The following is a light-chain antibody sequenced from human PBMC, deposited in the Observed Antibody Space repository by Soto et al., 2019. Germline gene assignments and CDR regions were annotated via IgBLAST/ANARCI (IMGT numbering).Light chain of an antibody. CDR3: QHYDSLPIT. V-gene: IGKV4-1*01. Sequence: DIVMTQSPDSLAVSLGERATINCKSSQSILNSSNNKNNLAWYQQKPGQPPRLLIYGASSRATGIPDRFSGSGSGTDFTLTISRLEPEDFAVFYCQHYDSLPITFGQGTRLEIK. CDR1: QSILNSSNNKNN. CDR2: GAS. J-gene: IGKJ5*01.